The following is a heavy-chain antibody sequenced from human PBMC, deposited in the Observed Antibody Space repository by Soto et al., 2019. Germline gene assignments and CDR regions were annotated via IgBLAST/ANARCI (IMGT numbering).Heavy chain of an antibody. CDR3: ARETRGVVPEYYYYYGMDV. D-gene: IGHD2-2*01. J-gene: IGHJ6*02. CDR2: VIPIFGTA. CDR1: GGTFSSYA. Sequence: SVKVSCKASGGTFSSYAISWVRQAPGQGLEWMGGVIPIFGTANYAQKFQGRVTITADKSTSTAYMELSSLRSEDTAVYYCARETRGVVPEYYYYYGMDVWGQGTTVTVSS. V-gene: IGHV1-69*06.